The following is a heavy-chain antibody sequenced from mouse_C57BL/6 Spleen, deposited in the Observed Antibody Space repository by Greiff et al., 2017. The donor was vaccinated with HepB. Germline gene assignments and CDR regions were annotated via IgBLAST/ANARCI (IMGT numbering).Heavy chain of an antibody. CDR2: IHPNSGST. D-gene: IGHD1-1*01. V-gene: IGHV1-64*01. CDR3: ARPLYYYGSSYGYFDY. J-gene: IGHJ2*01. Sequence: QVQLQQPGAELVKPGASVKLSCKASGYTFTSYWMHWVKQRPGQGLEWIGMIHPNSGSTNYNEKFKSKATLTVDKSSSTAYIQLSSLTSEDSAVYYCARPLYYYGSSYGYFDYWGQGTTLTVAS. CDR1: GYTFTSYW.